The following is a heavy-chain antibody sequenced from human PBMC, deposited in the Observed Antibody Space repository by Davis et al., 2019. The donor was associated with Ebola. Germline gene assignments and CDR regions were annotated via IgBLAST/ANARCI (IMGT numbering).Heavy chain of an antibody. CDR2: INQDGSEK. CDR3: ASGDGRGRSYDMDV. Sequence: GGSLRLSCAASGFPFRSYWMSWVRQAPGRGLEWVANINQDGSEKNYVDSVKGRFTISRDNAENSLYLQMNSLRAEDTALYYCASGDGRGRSYDMDVWGQGTTVTVAS. D-gene: IGHD3/OR15-3a*01. CDR1: GFPFRSYW. V-gene: IGHV3-7*03. J-gene: IGHJ6*02.